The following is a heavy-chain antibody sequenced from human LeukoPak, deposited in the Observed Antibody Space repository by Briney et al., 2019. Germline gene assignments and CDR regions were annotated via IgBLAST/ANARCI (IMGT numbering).Heavy chain of an antibody. J-gene: IGHJ4*02. Sequence: PGGSLRLSCAASGFTFSSYWMSWVRQAPGKGLEWVANIKQDGSEKYYVDPVKGRFTISRDNAKNSLYLQMNSLRAEDTAVYYCARETANPDYYDSSGYSSWGQGTLVTVSS. CDR2: IKQDGSEK. CDR1: GFTFSSYW. V-gene: IGHV3-7*01. CDR3: ARETANPDYYDSSGYSS. D-gene: IGHD3-22*01.